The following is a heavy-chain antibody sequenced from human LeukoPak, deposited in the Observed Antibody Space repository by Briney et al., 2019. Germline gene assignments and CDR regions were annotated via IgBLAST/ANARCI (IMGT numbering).Heavy chain of an antibody. V-gene: IGHV4-59*11. D-gene: IGHD3-16*01. CDR2: IYYTGTT. CDR3: ARFSWGWSTSNCYLDN. Sequence: SETLSLTCTVGGGSLSGHYWGWIRQPPGKGLELVGHIYYTGTTCNNTSLNVRVTITLDTSRDQFSLRLTFVITRDTAVYYGARFSWGWSTSNCYLDNWGQGALVTVSS. J-gene: IGHJ4*02. CDR1: GGSLSGHY.